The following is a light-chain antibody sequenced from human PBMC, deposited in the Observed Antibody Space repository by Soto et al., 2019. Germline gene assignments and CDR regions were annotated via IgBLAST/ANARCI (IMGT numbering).Light chain of an antibody. CDR3: MQSVDNLT. CDR1: RSLLHSNGRTY. CDR2: EVS. Sequence: DIVMTQTPLSLSVTPGQSASISSKSSRSLLHSNGRTYLAWYVQKSGQTPQRLIHEVSVRFTGVPGRFSGSGSGTDFKLKISRVETEDAGIFYCMQSVDNLTFGQGTKLDIK. V-gene: IGKV2D-29*01. J-gene: IGKJ2*01.